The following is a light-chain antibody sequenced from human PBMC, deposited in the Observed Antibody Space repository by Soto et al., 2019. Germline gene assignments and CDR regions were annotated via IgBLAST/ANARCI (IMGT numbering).Light chain of an antibody. V-gene: IGKV3-11*01. CDR2: DAS. CDR1: QSVSSY. Sequence: EIVLTQSPATLSLSPGERATLSCRASQSVSSYLASYQQKPGQAPRLLIYDASNRATGIPARFSGSGSGTDFTLTISSLEPEDVAVYYYKQRSNHWFTFGPGTQVDIK. J-gene: IGKJ3*01. CDR3: KQRSNHWFT.